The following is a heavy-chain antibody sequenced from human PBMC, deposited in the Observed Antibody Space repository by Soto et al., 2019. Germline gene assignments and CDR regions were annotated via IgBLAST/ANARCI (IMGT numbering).Heavy chain of an antibody. D-gene: IGHD3-22*01. J-gene: IGHJ4*02. Sequence: PVGSLRLSCAASGFTFSSYSMNWVRQAPGKGLEWVSSISSSSSYIYYADSVKGRFTISRDNAKNSLYLQMNSLRAEDTAVYYCARDSDHYYDSSGYPLADYWGQGTLVTVSS. V-gene: IGHV3-21*01. CDR1: GFTFSSYS. CDR2: ISSSSSYI. CDR3: ARDSDHYYDSSGYPLADY.